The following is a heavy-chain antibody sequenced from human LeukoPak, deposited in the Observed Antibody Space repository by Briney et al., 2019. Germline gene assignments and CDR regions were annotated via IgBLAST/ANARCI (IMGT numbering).Heavy chain of an antibody. J-gene: IGHJ4*02. Sequence: PGGTLRLSCAASGFNFSNYGMNWVRQAPGKGLEWVSVISGSGGSTYYADSVKGRFTISRDNSKNTLYLQMNSLRAEDTAVYYCAKDYVGGLIFVVVPAAMDWGQGTLVTVSS. V-gene: IGHV3-23*01. CDR3: AKDYVGGLIFVVVPAAMD. D-gene: IGHD2-2*01. CDR2: ISGSGGST. CDR1: GFNFSNYG.